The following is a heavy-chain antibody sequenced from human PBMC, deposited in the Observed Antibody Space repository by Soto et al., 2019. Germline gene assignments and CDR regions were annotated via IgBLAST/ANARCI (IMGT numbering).Heavy chain of an antibody. D-gene: IGHD4-17*01. Sequence: EVQLVESGGGVVQPGGSLRLSCAASGFTFSDHHIDWVRQPPGKGLEWVSRARNKANSYSTEYAASVKGRFTISRDDSRNSLYLQMNNLKIEDTAVYFCASPATRTTGCDSWGQVTLVTVSS. V-gene: IGHV3-72*01. CDR3: ASPATRTTGCDS. CDR1: GFTFSDHH. CDR2: ARNKANSYST. J-gene: IGHJ4*02.